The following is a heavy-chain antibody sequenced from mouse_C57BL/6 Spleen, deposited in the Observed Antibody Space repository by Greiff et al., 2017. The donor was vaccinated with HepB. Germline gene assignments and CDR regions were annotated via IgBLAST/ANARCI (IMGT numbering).Heavy chain of an antibody. J-gene: IGHJ3*01. V-gene: IGHV1-18*01. CDR3: ARQSASSGRFAY. CDR2: INPNNGGT. CDR1: GYTFTDYN. Sequence: EVKLMESGPELVKPGASVKIPCKASGYTFTDYNMDWVKQSHGKSLEWIGDINPNNGGTIYNQKFKGKATLTVDKSSSTAYMELRSLTSEDTAVYYCARQSASSGRFAYWGQGTLVTVSA. D-gene: IGHD3-2*02.